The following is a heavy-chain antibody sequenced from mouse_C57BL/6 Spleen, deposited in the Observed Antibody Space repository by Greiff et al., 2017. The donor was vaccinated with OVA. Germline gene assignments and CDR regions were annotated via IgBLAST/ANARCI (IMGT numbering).Heavy chain of an antibody. CDR1: GYSFTGYY. J-gene: IGHJ4*01. CDR3: AAYTVVADYYAMDY. V-gene: IGHV1-42*01. Sequence: EVQLQQSGPELVKPGASVKISCKASGYSFTGYYMNWVKQSPEKSLEWIGEINPSTGGTTYSQKFKAKATLTVDKSSSTAYMQLKSLTSEDSAVYYCAAYTVVADYYAMDYWGQGTSVTVSS. CDR2: INPSTGGT. D-gene: IGHD1-1*01.